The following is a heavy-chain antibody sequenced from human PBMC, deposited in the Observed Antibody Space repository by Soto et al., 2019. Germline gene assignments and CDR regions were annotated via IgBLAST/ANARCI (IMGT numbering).Heavy chain of an antibody. V-gene: IGHV4-59*01. CDR1: GGSIISYY. D-gene: IGHD3-16*01. CDR3: KRAPHNDPKFSYRGMDG. J-gene: IGHJ6*02. Sequence: PSEPLSLTCSVSGGSIISYYWSWVRQAPGKGLEWIGYFSNSGSTNYNPSLKNRVSISADTSKNQFSLELTSVTAADTAMYFCKRAPHNDPKFSYRGMDGCGQETTLTLAS. CDR2: FSNSGST.